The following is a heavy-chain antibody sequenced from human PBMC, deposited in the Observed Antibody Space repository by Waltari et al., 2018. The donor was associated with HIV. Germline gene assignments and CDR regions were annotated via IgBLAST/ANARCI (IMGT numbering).Heavy chain of an antibody. CDR2: MNPNRGTT. V-gene: IGHV1-8*01. CDR1: GYTFTSYD. J-gene: IGHJ3*02. CDR3: ATGGGLEQLVPDAFDI. Sequence: QVQLVQSGAEVKKPGASVKVSCKASGYTFTSYDINWVRQATGQGLEWMGWMNPNRGTTGYAQKCQGRVTMTRNTSISTAYMERSSLRSEDTAVYYCATGGGLEQLVPDAFDIWGQGTMVTVSS. D-gene: IGHD6-6*01.